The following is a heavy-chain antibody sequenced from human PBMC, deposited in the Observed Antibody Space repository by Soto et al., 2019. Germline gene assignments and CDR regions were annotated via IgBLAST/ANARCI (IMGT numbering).Heavy chain of an antibody. CDR2: ISAYNGNT. CDR1: GYTFTSYG. CDR3: ARDRPYYDILTGYYFYYYYYGMDV. D-gene: IGHD3-9*01. V-gene: IGHV1-18*04. J-gene: IGHJ6*02. Sequence: ASVKVSCKASGYTFTSYGISWVRQAPGQGLEWMGWISAYNGNTNYAQKLQGRVTMTTDTSTSTAYMELRSLRSDDTAVYYCARDRPYYDILTGYYFYYYYYGMDVWGQGTTVTVSS.